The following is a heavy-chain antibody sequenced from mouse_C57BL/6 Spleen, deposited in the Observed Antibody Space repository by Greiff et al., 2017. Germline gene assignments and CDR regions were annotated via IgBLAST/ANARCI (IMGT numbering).Heavy chain of an antibody. CDR1: GFTFTDYY. Sequence: EVKLQESGGGLVQPGGSLSLSCAASGFTFTDYYMSWVRQPPGKALEWLGFIRNKANGYTTEYSASVKGRFTISRDNSQSILYLQMNALRAEDSATYYCARGITTVYFDYWGQGTTLTVSS. CDR3: ARGITTVYFDY. V-gene: IGHV7-3*01. J-gene: IGHJ2*01. CDR2: IRNKANGYTT. D-gene: IGHD1-1*01.